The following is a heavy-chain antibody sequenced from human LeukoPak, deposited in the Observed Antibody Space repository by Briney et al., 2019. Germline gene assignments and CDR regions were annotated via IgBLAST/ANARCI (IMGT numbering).Heavy chain of an antibody. CDR2: IYPGDSDT. J-gene: IGHJ5*01. V-gene: IGHV5-51*01. Sequence: GESLKISCKGSGYSFSSYWIGWVRQMPGKGLEWMGIIYPGDSDTRYSPSFQGQVTISADKSISTAYLQWSSLKASDTAMYYCAREHSISMVRGVITGAGWFDPWGQGSLVTVSS. D-gene: IGHD3-10*01. CDR3: AREHSISMVRGVITGAGWFDP. CDR1: GYSFSSYW.